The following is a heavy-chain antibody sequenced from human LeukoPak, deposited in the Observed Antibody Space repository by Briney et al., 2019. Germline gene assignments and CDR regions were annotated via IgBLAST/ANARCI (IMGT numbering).Heavy chain of an antibody. CDR1: GGTFSSYA. CDR3: AYGMVGRRARLYGGNSPFDY. Sequence: SVKVSCKASGGTFSSYAISWVRQAPGQGLEWMGGIIPIFGTAIYAQKFQGRVTITADESTSTAYMELSSLRSEDTAVYYCAYGMVGRRARLYGGNSPFDYWGQGALVTVSS. J-gene: IGHJ4*02. CDR2: IIPIFGTA. D-gene: IGHD4-23*01. V-gene: IGHV1-69*13.